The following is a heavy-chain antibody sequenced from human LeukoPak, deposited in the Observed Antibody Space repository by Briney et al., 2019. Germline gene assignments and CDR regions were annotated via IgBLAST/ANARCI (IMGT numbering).Heavy chain of an antibody. CDR1: GFTFSGAW. CDR3: ATGSRGDF. D-gene: IGHD2-2*01. J-gene: IGHJ4*02. CDR2: IKRKSDGGST. V-gene: IGHV3-15*05. Sequence: PGGPLRLSCAASGFTFSGAWMTWLRQAPGQGLEWIGLIKRKSDGGSTQYGPPMEGRFTISRDDSKETLYLQMDSVKTEDTAVYYCATGSRGDFWGQGTLVTVSS.